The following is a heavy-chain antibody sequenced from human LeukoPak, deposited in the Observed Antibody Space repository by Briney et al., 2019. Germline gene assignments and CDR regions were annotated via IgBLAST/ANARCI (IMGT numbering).Heavy chain of an antibody. CDR2: MNPNSGNT. CDR3: ARGRSIQLWFQTQYYFDY. CDR1: GYTFTIYD. J-gene: IGHJ4*02. Sequence: GASVKVSCKASGYTFTIYDINWVRQAPGQGLEWMGWMNPNSGNTGYAQKFQGRVTMTRNTSISTAYMELSSLRSEDTAVYYCARGRSIQLWFQTQYYFDYWGQGTLVTVSS. V-gene: IGHV1-8*01. D-gene: IGHD5-18*01.